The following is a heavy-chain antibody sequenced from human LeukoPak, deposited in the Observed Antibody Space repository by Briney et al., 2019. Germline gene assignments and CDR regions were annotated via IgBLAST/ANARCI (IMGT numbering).Heavy chain of an antibody. Sequence: GESLKISFKGSGYSFTSYWIGWVRQMPGKGLEWMGLLYPGDSDTRYSPSFQGQVTISADKSISTAYLQWSSLKASDTAMYYCASNRGSYYYYMDVWGKGTTVTVSS. V-gene: IGHV5-51*01. CDR2: LYPGDSDT. J-gene: IGHJ6*03. CDR3: ASNRGSYYYYMDV. D-gene: IGHD1-26*01. CDR1: GYSFTSYW.